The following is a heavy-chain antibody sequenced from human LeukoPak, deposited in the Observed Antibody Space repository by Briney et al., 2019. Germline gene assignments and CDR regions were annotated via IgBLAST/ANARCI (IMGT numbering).Heavy chain of an antibody. CDR2: ISGSGGST. J-gene: IGHJ3*02. V-gene: IGHV3-23*01. D-gene: IGHD6-19*01. Sequence: PGGSLRLSCAASGFTFSSYAMSWVRQAPGKGLEWVSAISGSGGSTYYADSVKGRFTISRDNSKNTLYLQMNSLRAEDTAVYYRAKPTRSGWYFYAFDIWGQGTMVTVSS. CDR1: GFTFSSYA. CDR3: AKPTRSGWYFYAFDI.